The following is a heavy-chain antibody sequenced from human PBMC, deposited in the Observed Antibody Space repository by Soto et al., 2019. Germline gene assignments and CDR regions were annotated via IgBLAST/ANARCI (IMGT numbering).Heavy chain of an antibody. V-gene: IGHV1-69*13. CDR3: ARAPCGGDCYSEYYYGMDV. Sequence: SVKVSCKASGGTFSSYAISWVRQAPGQGLEWMGGIIPIFGTANYAQKSQGRVTITADESTSTAYMELSSLRSEDTAVYYCARAPCGGDCYSEYYYGMDVWGQGTTVTVSS. CDR1: GGTFSSYA. J-gene: IGHJ6*02. CDR2: IIPIFGTA. D-gene: IGHD2-21*02.